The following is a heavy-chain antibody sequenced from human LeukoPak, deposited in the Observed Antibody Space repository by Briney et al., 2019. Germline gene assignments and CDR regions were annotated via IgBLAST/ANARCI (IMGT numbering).Heavy chain of an antibody. V-gene: IGHV1-2*02. CDR3: ARVVAGSGWYSDY. J-gene: IGHJ4*02. CDR2: INPNSGGT. CDR1: GYTFTGYY. Sequence: ASVKVSCKASGYTFTGYYMHWVRQAPGQGLEWMGWINPNSGGTNYAQKFQGRVTMTRDTSISTAYMELGRLRSDDTAVYYCARVVAGSGWYSDYWGQGTLVTVSS. D-gene: IGHD6-19*01.